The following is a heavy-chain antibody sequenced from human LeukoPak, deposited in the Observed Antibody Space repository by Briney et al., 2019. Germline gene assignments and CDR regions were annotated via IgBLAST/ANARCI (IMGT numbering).Heavy chain of an antibody. CDR1: GGSVSSGSYY. CDR2: LYNSGST. Sequence: SETLSLTCTVSGGSVSSGSYYWSWIRQPPGKGLEWIGYLYNSGSTNSNPSLKSRLTMSVDTSKNQFSLKLSSVTAADTAVYYCARIYGRGAFDIWGQGTMVTVSS. CDR3: ARIYGRGAFDI. V-gene: IGHV4-61*01. D-gene: IGHD5-12*01. J-gene: IGHJ3*02.